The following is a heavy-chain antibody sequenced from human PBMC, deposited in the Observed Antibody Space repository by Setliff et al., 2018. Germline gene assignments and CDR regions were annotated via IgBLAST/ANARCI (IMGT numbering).Heavy chain of an antibody. CDR2: INTNTGNP. CDR3: AREGDYDYVWGSYRSSDAFDI. J-gene: IGHJ3*02. CDR1: GYTFTSYA. D-gene: IGHD3-16*02. Sequence: GASVKVSCKASGYTFTSYAMNWVRQAPGQGLEWMGWINTNTGNPTYAQGFTGRFVFSLDTSVSTAYLQISSLKAEDTAVYYCAREGDYDYVWGSYRSSDAFDIWGQGTMVTVS. V-gene: IGHV7-4-1*02.